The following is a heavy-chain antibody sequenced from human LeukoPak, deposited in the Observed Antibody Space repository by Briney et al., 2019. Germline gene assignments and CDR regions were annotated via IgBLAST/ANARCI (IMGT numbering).Heavy chain of an antibody. CDR1: GFTFSSYS. D-gene: IGHD2-15*01. V-gene: IGHV3-21*01. CDR2: IYIGGST. Sequence: PGGSLRLSCAASGFTFSSYSMNWVRQAPGKGLEWVSVIYIGGSTYYADSMKGRFTISRNNARNSLYLQMNSLRAEDTAMYFCARDSNPYCSGGSCTAFDIWGQGTMVTVSS. CDR3: ARDSNPYCSGGSCTAFDI. J-gene: IGHJ3*02.